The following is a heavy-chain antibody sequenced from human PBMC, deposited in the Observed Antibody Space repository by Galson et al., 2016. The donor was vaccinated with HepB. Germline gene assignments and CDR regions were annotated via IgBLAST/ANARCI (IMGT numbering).Heavy chain of an antibody. V-gene: IGHV3-30-3*01. J-gene: IGHJ6*02. CDR2: GSNK. Sequence: SLRLSCAASGFTFSSYPMHWVRRAPGKGLEWVADGSNKYYADSVKGRFTISRDNSKNTLYLQMNGLRAEETAVYYCTRVLIVYSSWSRNNYYYYGMDVWGQVATVTVSS. CDR3: TRVLIVYSSWSRNNYYYYGMDV. D-gene: IGHD6-19*01. CDR1: GFTFSSYP.